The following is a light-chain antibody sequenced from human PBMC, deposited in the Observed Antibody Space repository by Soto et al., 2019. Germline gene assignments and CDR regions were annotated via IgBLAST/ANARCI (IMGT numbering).Light chain of an antibody. V-gene: IGLV2-14*01. Sequence: QSVLTQPASVSGSPGQSITISCTGTSSDVGNNNYVSLYQQNPGKAPKVMICDVTNRPSGVSNRFSGSKSGNTASLTISGLQAEDEADYYCSSFTGSSYVFGTGTKVTVL. CDR3: SSFTGSSYV. CDR1: SSDVGNNNY. J-gene: IGLJ1*01. CDR2: DVT.